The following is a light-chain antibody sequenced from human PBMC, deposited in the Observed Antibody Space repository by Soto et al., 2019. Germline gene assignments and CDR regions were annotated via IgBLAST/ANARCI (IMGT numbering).Light chain of an antibody. CDR3: CSYAGSYTYV. V-gene: IGLV2-11*01. J-gene: IGLJ1*01. CDR1: SSDIGGYNY. CDR2: DVN. Sequence: QSVLTQPRSVSGSPGQSVTISCTGTSSDIGGYNYVSWYQQYPGKAPKLMIYDVNKRPSGVPDRFSGSKSGNTASLTISGLHPEDEADYYCCSYAGSYTYVFATGTKLTVL.